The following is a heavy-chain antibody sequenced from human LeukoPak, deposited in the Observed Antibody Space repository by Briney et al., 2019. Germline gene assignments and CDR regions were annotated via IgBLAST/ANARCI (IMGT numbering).Heavy chain of an antibody. Sequence: SETLSLTCAVYGGSFSGYYWSWIRQPPGKWLGCMGEIKHSGSTNYNPSLNSLVTISVDTSKNQFSLKLSSATAADTDVYYCARSPRNVDAFDIWGQGTMVTVSS. CDR1: GGSFSGYY. CDR2: IKHSGST. CDR3: ARSPRNVDAFDI. J-gene: IGHJ3*02. V-gene: IGHV4-34*01.